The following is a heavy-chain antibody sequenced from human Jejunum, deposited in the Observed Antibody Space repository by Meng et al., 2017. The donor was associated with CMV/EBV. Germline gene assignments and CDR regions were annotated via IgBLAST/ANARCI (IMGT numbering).Heavy chain of an antibody. D-gene: IGHD6-6*01. CDR2: IHFDGSHN. CDR3: ARDPSQYSSSYYSDY. J-gene: IGHJ4*02. CDR1: FSFSNYG. Sequence: FSFSNYGMHWVRQPPGKGLEWVAFIHFDGSHNYYEDSVKGRFTISRDNSKNTLYLQMNSLRPEDTAVYYCARDPSQYSSSYYSDYWGQGTLVTVSS. V-gene: IGHV3-30*02.